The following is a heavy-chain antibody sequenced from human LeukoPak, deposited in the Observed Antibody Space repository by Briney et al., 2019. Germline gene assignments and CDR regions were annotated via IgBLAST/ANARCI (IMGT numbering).Heavy chain of an antibody. J-gene: IGHJ4*02. V-gene: IGHV3-66*02. CDR2: IYSGGST. CDR3: ARELVYYYDSSGYYKRGYFDY. CDR1: GFTVSSNY. D-gene: IGHD3-22*01. Sequence: SGGSLRLSRAASGFTVSSNYMSWVRQAPGKGLEWVSVIYSGGSTYYADSVKGRFTISRDNSKNTLYLQMNSLRAEDTAVYYCARELVYYYDSSGYYKRGYFDYWGQGTLVTVSS.